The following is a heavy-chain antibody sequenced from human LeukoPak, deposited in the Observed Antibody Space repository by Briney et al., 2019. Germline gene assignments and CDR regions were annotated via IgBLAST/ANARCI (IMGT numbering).Heavy chain of an antibody. J-gene: IGHJ6*04. CDR3: ASPTGFLNV. CDR2: IHWNGGRT. Sequence: PGGSLRLSCAASGFTFDNYGINWVRHAPGKGLEWVSRIHWNGGRTGYADSVKGRFTISRDNAKNSLYLQMNSLRVEDTAVYYCASPTGFLNVWGKGTTVTVSS. CDR1: GFTFDNYG. D-gene: IGHD4-11*01. V-gene: IGHV3-20*04.